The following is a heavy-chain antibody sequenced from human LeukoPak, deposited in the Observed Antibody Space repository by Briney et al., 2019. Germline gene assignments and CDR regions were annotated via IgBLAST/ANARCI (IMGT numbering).Heavy chain of an antibody. Sequence: PSETLSLTCAVYGGSFSGYYWSWIRQPPGKGLEWIGEINHSGSTNYNPSLKSRVTISVDTSKNQFSLKLSSVTAADTAVYYCARYYYGSGSKYNWFDPWGQGTLVTVSS. J-gene: IGHJ5*02. V-gene: IGHV4-34*01. CDR3: ARYYYGSGSKYNWFDP. CDR1: GGSFSGYY. CDR2: INHSGST. D-gene: IGHD3-10*01.